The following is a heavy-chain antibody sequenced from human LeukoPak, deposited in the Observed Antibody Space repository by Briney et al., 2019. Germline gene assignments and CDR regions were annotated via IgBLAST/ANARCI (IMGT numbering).Heavy chain of an antibody. V-gene: IGHV1-69*13. CDR2: SIPIFGAA. J-gene: IGHJ5*02. CDR1: GGTFSSYA. CDR3: ARYLPHEDIVVVVAAPIGWFDP. D-gene: IGHD2-15*01. Sequence: SVKVSCKASGGTFSSYAIRWVRQAPGQGLEWMGGSIPIFGAANYAQKFQGRVTIPADESTSTAYMELSSLRSEDTAVYCCARYLPHEDIVVVVAAPIGWFDPWGQGTLVTASS.